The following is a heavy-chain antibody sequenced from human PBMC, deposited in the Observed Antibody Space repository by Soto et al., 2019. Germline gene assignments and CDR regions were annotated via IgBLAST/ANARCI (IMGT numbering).Heavy chain of an antibody. J-gene: IGHJ6*03. CDR3: FCFYSSGWSASNYYFYYYMVV. V-gene: IGHV3-53*04. CDR2: IYSGGST. D-gene: IGHD6-19*01. Sequence: GGSLRLSCAAPGFTVSSNYMSWVRQAPGKGLEWISVIYSGGSTYYVDSVFCRFTISRHNSKNKLYLLMISLRADDTAVYYCFCFYSSGWSASNYYFYYYMVVWCKASTVTFSS. CDR1: GFTVSSNY.